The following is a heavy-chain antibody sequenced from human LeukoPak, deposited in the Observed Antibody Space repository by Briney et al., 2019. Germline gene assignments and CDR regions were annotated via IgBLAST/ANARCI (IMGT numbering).Heavy chain of an antibody. J-gene: IGHJ6*03. CDR3: ARAHDSSGYYPPYYYYMDV. CDR1: GFTFSSYS. Sequence: GGSLRLSCAASGFTFSSYSMNWLRQAPGKGLEWVSSISSIGSYIYYADSVKGRFTLSRDNAKNSLYLQMHSLRAEDTAVYYCARAHDSSGYYPPYYYYMDVWGKGTTVTVSS. D-gene: IGHD3-22*01. V-gene: IGHV3-21*01. CDR2: ISSIGSYI.